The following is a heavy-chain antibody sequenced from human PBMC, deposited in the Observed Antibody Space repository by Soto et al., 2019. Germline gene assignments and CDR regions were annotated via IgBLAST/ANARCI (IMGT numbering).Heavy chain of an antibody. Sequence: GGSLRLSCAASGFTFSSYAMSWVRQAPGKGLEWVSAISGSGGSTYYADSVKGRFTISRDNSKNTLYLQMNSLSAEDTAIYYCAKLLSWFNDYWGQGTLVTVSS. V-gene: IGHV3-23*01. D-gene: IGHD6-13*01. J-gene: IGHJ4*02. CDR3: AKLLSWFNDY. CDR1: GFTFSSYA. CDR2: ISGSGGST.